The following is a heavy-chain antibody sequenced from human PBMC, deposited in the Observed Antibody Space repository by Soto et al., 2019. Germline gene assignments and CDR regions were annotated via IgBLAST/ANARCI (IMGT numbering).Heavy chain of an antibody. Sequence: QVQLQESGPGLVKPSETLSLTCTVSGGSISSYYWSWIRQPPGKGLEWIGYIYYSGSTNYNPSLKSRVTISVDTAKNQVSLKLSSVTAADTAVYYCARWLRPYYFDYWGQGTLVTVSS. J-gene: IGHJ4*02. CDR3: ARWLRPYYFDY. D-gene: IGHD5-12*01. CDR1: GGSISSYY. V-gene: IGHV4-59*01. CDR2: IYYSGST.